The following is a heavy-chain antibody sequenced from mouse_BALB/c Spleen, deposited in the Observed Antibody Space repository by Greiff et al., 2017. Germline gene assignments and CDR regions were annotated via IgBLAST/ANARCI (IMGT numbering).Heavy chain of an antibody. D-gene: IGHD2-1*01. Sequence: VQLQQSGAELVRPGTSVKVSCKASGYAFTNYLIEWVKQRPGQGLEWIGVINPGSGGTNYNEKFKGKATLTADKSSSTAYMQLSSLTSDDSAVYFCARGNYHWYFDVWGAGTTVTVSS. J-gene: IGHJ1*01. CDR2: INPGSGGT. V-gene: IGHV1-54*01. CDR3: ARGNYHWYFDV. CDR1: GYAFTNYL.